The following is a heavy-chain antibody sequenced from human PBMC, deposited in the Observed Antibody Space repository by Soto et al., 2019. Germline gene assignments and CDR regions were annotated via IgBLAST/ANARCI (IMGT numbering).Heavy chain of an antibody. CDR2: IYWNDDK. CDR3: ARLTLGGSYWYFDN. J-gene: IGHJ4*02. Sequence: QITLKESGPTLVKPTQTLTLTCIFSGFSLSSSGVGVGWIRQPPGQSLEWLGLIYWNDDKRYSPSVKSRLTITKDTSKNQVGLTMINMDPVDTGPYLCARLTLGGSYWYFDNWGPGTLVTVSA. CDR1: GFSLSSSGVG. D-gene: IGHD1-26*01. V-gene: IGHV2-5*04.